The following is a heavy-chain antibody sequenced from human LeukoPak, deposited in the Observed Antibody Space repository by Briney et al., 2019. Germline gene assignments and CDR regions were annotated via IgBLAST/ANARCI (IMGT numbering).Heavy chain of an antibody. CDR1: GFDFNHVW. CDR2: IKSKADGVTT. D-gene: IGHD5-12*01. J-gene: IGHJ4*02. CDR3: ARIRGYSAHDFSY. V-gene: IGHV3-15*01. Sequence: GGSLRLSCVASGFDFNHVWMSWVRQAPGKGLEWVGRIKSKADGVTTDYAAPVKGRFTISRDDSKNTLYLQMNSLKTEDTAVYYCARIRGYSAHDFSYWGQGTLVTVPS.